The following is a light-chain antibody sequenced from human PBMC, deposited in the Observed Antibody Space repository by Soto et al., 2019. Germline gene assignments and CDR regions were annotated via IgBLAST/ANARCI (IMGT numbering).Light chain of an antibody. Sequence: DSQMTQSPCTLSGSAGYRFTITCLASQTISSWLAWYQQKPGKAPKLLIYKASTLKSGVPPRFSGSGSGTEFTLTISSLQPDDFATYYCPHYNTYSEALGQGTKAAIK. CDR1: QTISSW. CDR3: PHYNTYSEA. CDR2: KAS. J-gene: IGKJ1*01. V-gene: IGKV1-5*03.